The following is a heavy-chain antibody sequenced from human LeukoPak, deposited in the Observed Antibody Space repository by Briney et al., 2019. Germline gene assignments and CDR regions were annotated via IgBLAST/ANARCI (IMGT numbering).Heavy chain of an antibody. Sequence: ASVKVSCKASRYTFTGYYMHWVRQAPGQGLEWMGWIYPNSGGTNYAQKFQGRVTMTRDTSISTAYMELSRLRSDDTAVYYCARRIPAGIGAFDMWGQGTMVTVSS. V-gene: IGHV1-2*02. D-gene: IGHD2-2*02. CDR3: ARRIPAGIGAFDM. CDR1: RYTFTGYY. J-gene: IGHJ3*02. CDR2: IYPNSGGT.